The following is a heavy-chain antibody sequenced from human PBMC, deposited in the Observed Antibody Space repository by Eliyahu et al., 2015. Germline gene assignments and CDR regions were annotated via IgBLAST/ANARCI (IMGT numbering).Heavy chain of an antibody. J-gene: IGHJ4*02. CDR2: TYYSSKWYN. V-gene: IGHV6-1*01. CDR3: ARGAGSAFDY. CDR1: GDSVSSNNVA. Sequence: QVQLQQSGPGLVKPSQTLXLTCVVSGDSVSSNNVAWNWIRQSPSRGLEWLGRTYYSSKWYNDYAVSVKSRIIINPDTSSNQFSLQLDSVTPEDTAVYYCARGAGSAFDYWGQGTLVTVNS.